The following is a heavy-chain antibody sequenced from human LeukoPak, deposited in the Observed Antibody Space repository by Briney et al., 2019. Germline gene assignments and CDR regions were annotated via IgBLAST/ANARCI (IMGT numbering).Heavy chain of an antibody. J-gene: IGHJ5*02. D-gene: IGHD4-17*01. V-gene: IGHV5-51*01. CDR1: GYSFSRHW. Sequence: GESLMISCQGSGYSFSRHWIAWVRQMPGEGLEWMGIIYPGDSDTRYSPSFQDEVSISADKSTATAYLQWSSLKASDTAIYYCARHLMDGAVTTPLDLWGQGTLVTVSS. CDR3: ARHLMDGAVTTPLDL. CDR2: IYPGDSDT.